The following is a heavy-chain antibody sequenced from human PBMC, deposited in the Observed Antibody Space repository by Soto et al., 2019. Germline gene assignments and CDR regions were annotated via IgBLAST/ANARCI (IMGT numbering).Heavy chain of an antibody. Sequence: PGDSLKISCKGSGYSFTSYWISWVRQMPGKGLEWMGRIDPSDSYTNYSPSFQGHVTISADKSISTAYLQWSSLKASDTAMYYCARHSTKEWLTFVWGQGTTVTVSS. CDR1: GYSFTSYW. V-gene: IGHV5-10-1*01. CDR3: ARHSTKEWLTFV. CDR2: IDPSDSYT. J-gene: IGHJ6*02. D-gene: IGHD6-19*01.